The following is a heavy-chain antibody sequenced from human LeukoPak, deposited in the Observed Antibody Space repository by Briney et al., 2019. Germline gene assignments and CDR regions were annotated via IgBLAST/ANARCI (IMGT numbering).Heavy chain of an antibody. D-gene: IGHD4-23*01. V-gene: IGHV3-21*01. CDR1: GFTFSSYS. CDR2: ISSSSSYI. J-gene: IGHJ4*02. CDR3: ASPATYGGFDY. Sequence: GGSLRLSCAASGFTFSSYSMNWVRQAPGKGLEWVSSISSSSSYIYYADSVKGRFTISRDNAKSSLYLQMNSLRAEDTAVYYCASPATYGGFDYWGQGTLVTVSS.